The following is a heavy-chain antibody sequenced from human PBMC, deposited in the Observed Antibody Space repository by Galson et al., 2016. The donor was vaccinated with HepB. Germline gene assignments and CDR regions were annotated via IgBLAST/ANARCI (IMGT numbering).Heavy chain of an antibody. CDR2: INPNSGGT. D-gene: IGHD3-10*01. V-gene: IGHV1-2*02. CDR3: ARVFTMVRGVTNTFYYYGMDV. Sequence: SVKVSCKASGYTLTDYYIHWVRQAPGQGLEWMGWINPNSGGTNYAQKFQGRVTMTRDTSISTAYMELSGLRSDDTAVYYCARVFTMVRGVTNTFYYYGMDVWGQGTAVTVSS. CDR1: GYTLTDYY. J-gene: IGHJ6*02.